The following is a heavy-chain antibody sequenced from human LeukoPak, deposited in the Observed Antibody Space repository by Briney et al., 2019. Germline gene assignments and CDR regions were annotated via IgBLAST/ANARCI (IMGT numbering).Heavy chain of an antibody. J-gene: IGHJ4*02. CDR3: AKGYGDQYYFDY. Sequence: GRSLRLSCAASGFTFSSYGMHWVRQAPGKGLEWVAVISYDGSNKYYADSVKGRFTISRDNSKNTLYLQMNSLRAEDTAVYYCAKGYGDQYYFDYWGQGTLVTVSS. D-gene: IGHD4-17*01. V-gene: IGHV3-30*18. CDR1: GFTFSSYG. CDR2: ISYDGSNK.